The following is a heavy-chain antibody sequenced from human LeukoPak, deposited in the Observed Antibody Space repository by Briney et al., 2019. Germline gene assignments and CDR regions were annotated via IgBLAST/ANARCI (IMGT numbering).Heavy chain of an antibody. CDR3: AREENYYGSGSYYNGDY. D-gene: IGHD3-10*01. CDR1: GFTFSDYY. CDR2: INSSGSTI. J-gene: IGHJ4*02. Sequence: PGGSLRLSWAASGFTFSDYYMSWIRQAPGKGLEWVSYINSSGSTIYYADSVKGRFTISRDNAKTSPYLQMNSLRAEDTAVYYCAREENYYGSGSYYNGDYWGQGTLVTVSS. V-gene: IGHV3-11*01.